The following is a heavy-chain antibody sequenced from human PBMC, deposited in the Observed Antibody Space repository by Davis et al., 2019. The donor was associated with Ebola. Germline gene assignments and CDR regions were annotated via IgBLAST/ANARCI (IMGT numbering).Heavy chain of an antibody. J-gene: IGHJ6*02. CDR2: IYPGDSDT. CDR1: GYSFTSYW. D-gene: IGHD3-22*01. V-gene: IGHV5-51*01. CDR3: ARHNIGYFDYYYGMDV. Sequence: GESLKISCQGSGYSFTSYWIGWVRQMPGKGLEWMGIIYPGDSDTRYSPSFQGQVTISADKSISTAYLQWSSLKASDTAMYYCARHNIGYFDYYYGMDVWGQGTTVTVSS.